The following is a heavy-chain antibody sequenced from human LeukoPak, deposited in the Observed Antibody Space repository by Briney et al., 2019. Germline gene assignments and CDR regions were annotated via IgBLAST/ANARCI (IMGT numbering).Heavy chain of an antibody. Sequence: GGSLRLSSAASGFTVSSNYMSWVRQAPGKGLEWVSVIYSGGSTKYADSVKGRFTISRDNSKNTLYLQMNSLRAEDTAVYYCAREEDYWGQGTLVTVSS. V-gene: IGHV3-53*01. CDR2: IYSGGST. CDR3: AREEDY. CDR1: GFTVSSNY. J-gene: IGHJ4*02.